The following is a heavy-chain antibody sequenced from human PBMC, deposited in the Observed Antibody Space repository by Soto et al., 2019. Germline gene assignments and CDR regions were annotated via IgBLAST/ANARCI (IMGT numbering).Heavy chain of an antibody. V-gene: IGHV1-2*04. J-gene: IGHJ3*02. CDR2: INPNSGGT. CDR1: GYTFTGYY. Sequence: GASVKVSCKASGYTFTGYYMHWVRQAPGQGLEWMGWINPNSGGTNYAQKFQGWVTMTRDTSISTAYMELSRLRSDDTAVYYCARGGYSYGSSNAFDIWGQGTMVTV. D-gene: IGHD5-18*01. CDR3: ARGGYSYGSSNAFDI.